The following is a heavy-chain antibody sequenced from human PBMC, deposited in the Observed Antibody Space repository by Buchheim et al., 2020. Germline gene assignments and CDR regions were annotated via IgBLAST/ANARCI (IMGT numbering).Heavy chain of an antibody. J-gene: IGHJ4*01. Sequence: QVQLQESGPGLVKPSQTLSLTCTVSGGSIDSDSYYWSWIRQHPGKGLEWIGYIYYSGSTYYNPSLKSRVTISVDTSNHQFSLNLSSGTAADTAVYYCARWEITTVTGALDYWGQGTL. CDR3: ARWEITTVTGALDY. CDR1: GGSIDSDSYY. V-gene: IGHV4-31*03. D-gene: IGHD4-17*01. CDR2: IYYSGST.